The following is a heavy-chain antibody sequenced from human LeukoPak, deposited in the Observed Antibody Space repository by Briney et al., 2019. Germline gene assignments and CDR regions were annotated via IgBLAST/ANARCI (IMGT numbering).Heavy chain of an antibody. D-gene: IGHD4-11*01. V-gene: IGHV4-59*02. CDR3: ARDGSNWSNDYYHGVDV. J-gene: IGHJ6*02. CDR1: GDSVTTYY. CDR2: VYYSGSA. Sequence: SETLSLTCTVSGDSVTTYYWSWIRQPPGKGLEWLGYVYYSGSATYNPSLKSRVTISVDTSKNQFSLRLSSVTAADTAVYYCARDGSNWSNDYYHGVDVWGQGTTVTVSS.